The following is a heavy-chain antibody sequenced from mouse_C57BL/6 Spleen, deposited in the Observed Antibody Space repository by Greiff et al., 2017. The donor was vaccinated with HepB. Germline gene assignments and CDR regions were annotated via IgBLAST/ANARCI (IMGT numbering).Heavy chain of an antibody. J-gene: IGHJ4*01. D-gene: IGHD1-1*01. CDR1: GYAFSSSW. V-gene: IGHV1-82*01. CDR2: IYPGDGDT. Sequence: QVQLQQSGPELVKPGASVKISCKASGYAFSSSWMNWVKQRPGKGLEWIGRIYPGDGDTNYNGQFKGKSTLTADKSSSTAYLQLSSLTSADSAVYFCAGFTTVVLYAMDYWGQGTSVTVSS. CDR3: AGFTTVVLYAMDY.